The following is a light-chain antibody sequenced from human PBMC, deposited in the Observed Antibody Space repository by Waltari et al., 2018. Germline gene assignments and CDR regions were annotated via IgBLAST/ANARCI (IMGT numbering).Light chain of an antibody. CDR3: QQYNRWPPIT. V-gene: IGKV3-15*01. Sequence: EVVMTQSPATLSLSPGERAALSCRASQSITTNLAWYQHKPGQAPRLLIYDASTRATSVPARFSDSGSGTEFTLTISSLQSEDFAVYYCQQYNRWPPITFGQGTRLAIK. CDR1: QSITTN. J-gene: IGKJ5*01. CDR2: DAS.